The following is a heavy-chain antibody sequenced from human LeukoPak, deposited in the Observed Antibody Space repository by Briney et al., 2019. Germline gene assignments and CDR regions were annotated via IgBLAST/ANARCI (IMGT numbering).Heavy chain of an antibody. D-gene: IGHD6-19*01. J-gene: IGHJ4*02. CDR1: DGSISSYY. CDR3: ARHYQVVAGVGAFDY. Sequence: SETLSLTCTVSDGSISSYYWSWIRQPPGKGLEWIGYIYYSGSTNYNPSLKSRVTISVDTSKNQFSLKLSSVTAADTAVYYCARHYQVVAGVGAFDYWGQGTLVTVSS. CDR2: IYYSGST. V-gene: IGHV4-59*08.